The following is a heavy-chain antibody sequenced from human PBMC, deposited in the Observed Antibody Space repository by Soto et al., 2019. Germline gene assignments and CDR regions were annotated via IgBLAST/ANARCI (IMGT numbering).Heavy chain of an antibody. CDR1: GFTFSSYG. V-gene: IGHV3-33*06. J-gene: IGHJ6*02. Sequence: PGGALRLSCAASGFTFSSYGMHWVRQAPGKGLEWVAVIWYDGSNKYYADSVKGRFTISRDNSKNTLYLQMNSLRAEDTAVYYCAKVLYYDILTGYQTYYYYYGMDVWGQGTTVTVSS. CDR3: AKVLYYDILTGYQTYYYYYGMDV. D-gene: IGHD3-9*01. CDR2: IWYDGSNK.